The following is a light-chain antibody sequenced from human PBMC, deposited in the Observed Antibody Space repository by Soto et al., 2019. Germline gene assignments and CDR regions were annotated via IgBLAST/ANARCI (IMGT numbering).Light chain of an antibody. V-gene: IGKV3-15*01. CDR1: QSVSSN. Sequence: EIVMTQSPATLSVSPGERATLSCRASQSVSSNLAWYQQKPGQAPRLLXYGASTRATGIPARFSGSGSGTELTLTISSLQSEDFAVYYCQQYNNWPPLTFGGGTKVDIK. CDR3: QQYNNWPPLT. CDR2: GAS. J-gene: IGKJ4*01.